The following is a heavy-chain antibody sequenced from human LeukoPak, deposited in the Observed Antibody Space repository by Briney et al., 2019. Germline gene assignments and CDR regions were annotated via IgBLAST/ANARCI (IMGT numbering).Heavy chain of an antibody. D-gene: IGHD3-22*01. V-gene: IGHV1-18*01. CDR3: ARKYYYDRLDY. J-gene: IGHJ4*02. CDR2: VSAYNGNT. Sequence: ASVKVSCKASGSTFTSYGISWGRQAPGQGREGMGWVSAYNGNTNYAQKLQGRVTMTTDTSTSTAYMELRSLRSDDTAVYYCARKYYYDRLDYWGQGTLVTVSS. CDR1: GSTFTSYG.